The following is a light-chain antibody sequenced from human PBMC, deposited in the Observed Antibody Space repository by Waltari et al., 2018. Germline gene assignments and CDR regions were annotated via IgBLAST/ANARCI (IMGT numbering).Light chain of an antibody. V-gene: IGKV4-1*01. CDR2: WAS. CDR3: QQYYDTPWT. J-gene: IGKJ1*01. CDR1: RSVLYRANSNNY. Sequence: DIVMTQSPASLSVSLGERATINCKSSRSVLYRANSNNYLAWYQQKLGLPPKLLIYWASTRESGVPGRFSGSGSGTNFTLTISSLQAEDVAVYYCQQYYDTPWTFGQGTKVEIK.